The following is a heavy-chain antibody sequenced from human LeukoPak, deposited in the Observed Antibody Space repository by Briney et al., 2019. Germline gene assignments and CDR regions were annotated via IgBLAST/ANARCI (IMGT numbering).Heavy chain of an antibody. CDR3: ARLSNWNWDY. Sequence: SETLSLTCTVSGGSISPLYWGWIRQPPGKGLEFIGYIYYSGTTNYNPSLRSRVAISVDTSKNQFSLNLSSVTAADTAIYYCARLSNWNWDYWGQGTLVTVSS. CDR1: GGSISPLY. V-gene: IGHV4-59*08. D-gene: IGHD1-1*01. J-gene: IGHJ4*02. CDR2: IYYSGTT.